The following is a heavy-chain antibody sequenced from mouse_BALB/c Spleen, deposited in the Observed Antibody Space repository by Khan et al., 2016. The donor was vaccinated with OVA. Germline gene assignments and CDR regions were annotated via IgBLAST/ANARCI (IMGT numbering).Heavy chain of an antibody. V-gene: IGHV3-2*02. CDR2: ISYSGNT. D-gene: IGHD1-1*01. CDR3: ARVYGGDFDY. J-gene: IGHJ2*01. CDR1: GYSITSDYA. Sequence: EVQLVESGPGLVKLSQSLSLTCTVTGYSITSDYAWNWIRQFPGNKLEWMGYISYSGNTKYNPSLKSRISITRDTSKNQFFLQLNSVTIEDTATYYCARVYGGDFDYWGQGTTLTVSS.